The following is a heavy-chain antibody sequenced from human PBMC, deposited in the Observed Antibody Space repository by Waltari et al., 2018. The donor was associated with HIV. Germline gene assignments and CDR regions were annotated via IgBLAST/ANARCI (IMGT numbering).Heavy chain of an antibody. CDR2: ISAYNGNT. CDR3: ARDKGASDTYKAEYFQH. V-gene: IGHV1-18*01. J-gene: IGHJ1*01. Sequence: VQSEREMKPPGASVKVSCKPPGYTFTSYGISWLRLAPGQGFEWVGWISAYNGNTNYAQKFRGRVTLTTDTSTSTAYMELRGLRHEDTAIYYCARDKGASDTYKAEYFQHWGRGTLVSVSA. CDR1: GYTFTSYG. D-gene: IGHD1-20*01.